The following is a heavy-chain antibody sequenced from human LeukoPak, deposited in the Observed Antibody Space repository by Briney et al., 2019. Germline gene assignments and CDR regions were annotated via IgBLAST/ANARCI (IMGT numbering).Heavy chain of an antibody. V-gene: IGHV3-7*03. CDR2: IKEDGSEK. CDR1: GFTFSNYW. CDR3: ATYSGVHHKTFDD. J-gene: IGHJ4*02. D-gene: IGHD1-26*01. Sequence: PGGSLRLSCGASGFTFSNYWMNWVRQAPGKGLEWVANIKEDGSEKYYVDSVRGRFTISRDDAQNSLYLQMNSLRAEDTALYYCATYSGVHHKTFDDWGQGTLVTVSS.